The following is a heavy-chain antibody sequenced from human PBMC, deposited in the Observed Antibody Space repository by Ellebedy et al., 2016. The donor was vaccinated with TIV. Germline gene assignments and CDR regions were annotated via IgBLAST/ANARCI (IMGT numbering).Heavy chain of an antibody. D-gene: IGHD6-13*01. J-gene: IGHJ6*02. V-gene: IGHV3-53*01. CDR3: TRGKARTGYQYGMDL. CDR1: GFSLNVNY. Sequence: GESLKISCAASGFSLNVNYMSWVRQDPGKGLEWVSIIYSGVSGGSTYYADSVKGRFTISRDNYLQMNSLRAEDTAVYFCTRGKARTGYQYGMDLWGQGTTVAVSS. CDR2: IYSGVSGGST.